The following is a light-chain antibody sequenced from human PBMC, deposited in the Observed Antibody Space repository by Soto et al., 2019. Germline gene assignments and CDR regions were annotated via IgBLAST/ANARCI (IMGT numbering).Light chain of an antibody. Sequence: EIVLTQSPATLSLSPGERATLSCRASQRVSSYLAWYQQKPGQAPRLLIYDASNRATGIPARFSGSGSGTDFTLTISSLEPEDFAVYYCQQRSNWWTFGQGTRWIS. J-gene: IGKJ1*01. CDR2: DAS. CDR1: QRVSSY. CDR3: QQRSNWWT. V-gene: IGKV3-11*01.